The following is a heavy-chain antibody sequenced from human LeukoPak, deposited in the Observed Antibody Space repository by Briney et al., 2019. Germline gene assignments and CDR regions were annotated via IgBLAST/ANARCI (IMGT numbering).Heavy chain of an antibody. Sequence: SETLSLTCAVSGGSISSSNWWTWVRQPPGRGREWIGEIYHSGSTNYNPSLKSRVTISVDKSKNQFSLKLSSVTAADTAVYYCARDLATAGFQDHWGQGTLVTVSS. CDR2: IYHSGST. CDR3: ARDLATAGFQDH. CDR1: GGSISSSNW. J-gene: IGHJ4*02. V-gene: IGHV4-4*02. D-gene: IGHD6-13*01.